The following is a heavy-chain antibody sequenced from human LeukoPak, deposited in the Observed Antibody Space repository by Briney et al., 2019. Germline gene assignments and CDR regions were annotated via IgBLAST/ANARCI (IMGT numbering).Heavy chain of an antibody. CDR2: INTDGSTT. Sequence: PGVSLRLSCAASGFTFSSYWMHWVRQVPGRGLVWVSRINTDGSTTSYADSVKGRFTIFRDNALNTLYLQMNSLRVEDTGVYYCTMDLTGPFDDWGQGTLVTVSS. CDR1: GFTFSSYW. J-gene: IGHJ4*02. V-gene: IGHV3-74*01. D-gene: IGHD3-9*01. CDR3: TMDLTGPFDD.